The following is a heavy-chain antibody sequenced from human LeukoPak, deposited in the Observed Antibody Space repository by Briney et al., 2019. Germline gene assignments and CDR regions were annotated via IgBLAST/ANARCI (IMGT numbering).Heavy chain of an antibody. V-gene: IGHV1-69*04. CDR3: ARDTPQYYYDSSGYPDAFDI. D-gene: IGHD3-22*01. J-gene: IGHJ3*02. CDR2: IIPILGIA. CDR1: GGTFSSYA. Sequence: ASVKVSCKASGGTFSSYAISWVRQAPGQGLEWMGRIIPILGIANYAQKFQGRVTITADKSTSTAYMELSSLSSEDTAVYYCARDTPQYYYDSSGYPDAFDIWGQGTMVTVSS.